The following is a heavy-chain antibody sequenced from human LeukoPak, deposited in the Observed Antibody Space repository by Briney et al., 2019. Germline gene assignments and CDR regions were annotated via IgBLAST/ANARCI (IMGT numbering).Heavy chain of an antibody. D-gene: IGHD3-22*01. J-gene: IGHJ5*01. CDR1: GYTFTSYD. V-gene: IGHV1-18*01. Sequence: ASVKVSCKASGYTFTSYDISWVRQAPGQGLEWMGWIGTYGGDTYYAQKFQGRITMTTDTSTSTVYMELRNLRSDDTAVYYCARDLWNFYDDSGYNRDFDSWGQGTLVTVSS. CDR3: ARDLWNFYDDSGYNRDFDS. CDR2: IGTYGGDT.